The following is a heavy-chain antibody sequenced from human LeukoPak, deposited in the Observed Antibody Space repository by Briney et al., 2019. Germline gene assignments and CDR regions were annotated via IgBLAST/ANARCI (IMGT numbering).Heavy chain of an antibody. D-gene: IGHD3-10*01. CDR2: MNPNSGNT. J-gene: IGHJ6*02. V-gene: IGHV1-8*01. CDR1: GYTFTRYD. Sequence: ASVKVSCKASGYTFTRYDINWVRQAPGQGLEWMGWMNPNSGNTGYAQKFQGRVTMTRNTSISTAYMELSSLRSEDTAVYYCARCCYYGSGSYTDYYYYGMDVWGQGTTVTVSS. CDR3: ARCCYYGSGSYTDYYYYGMDV.